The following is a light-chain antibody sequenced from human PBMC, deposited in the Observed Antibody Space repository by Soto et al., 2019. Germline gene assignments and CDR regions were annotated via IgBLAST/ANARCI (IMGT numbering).Light chain of an antibody. J-gene: IGKJ4*02. Sequence: DIQMTQSPSTLSAYAGDRFTITCRSRQSISTWLAWYQHKPGKAPKLLISKASSLDSGVPSRFSGSGSGTEFTLTISRLQPDDFSTYYCHQYNSYSLSFGGGTKVEIK. CDR3: HQYNSYSLS. CDR1: QSISTW. V-gene: IGKV1-5*03. CDR2: KAS.